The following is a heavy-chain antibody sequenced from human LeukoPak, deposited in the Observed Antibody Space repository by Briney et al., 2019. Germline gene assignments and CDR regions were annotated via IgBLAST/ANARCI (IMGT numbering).Heavy chain of an antibody. Sequence: GGSLRLSCAASGFTFSSYGMHWVRQAPGKGLEWVAVIWYDGSNKYYADSVKGRFTISRDNSKNTLYLQMNSLRAEDTAVYYCARDRGPGYYFDYWGQGTLVSVCS. V-gene: IGHV3-33*01. CDR3: ARDRGPGYYFDY. CDR1: GFTFSSYG. CDR2: IWYDGSNK. D-gene: IGHD3-10*01. J-gene: IGHJ4*02.